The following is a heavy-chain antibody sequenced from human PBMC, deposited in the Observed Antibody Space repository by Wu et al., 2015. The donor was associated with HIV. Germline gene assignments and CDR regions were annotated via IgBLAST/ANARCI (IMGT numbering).Heavy chain of an antibody. CDR2: FDPEDGET. J-gene: IGHJ3*02. CDR1: GYTLTELS. V-gene: IGHV1-24*01. D-gene: IGHD1-26*01. CDR3: ATSRRGTYSFNDAFDM. Sequence: QVQLVQSGAEVKKPGASVKVSCKVSGYTLTELSMHWVRQAPGKGLEWMGGFDPEDGETIYAQKFQGRVTMTEDTSTDTAYMELGSLRSEDTAVYYCATSRRGTYSFNDAFDMWGQGTMVTVSS.